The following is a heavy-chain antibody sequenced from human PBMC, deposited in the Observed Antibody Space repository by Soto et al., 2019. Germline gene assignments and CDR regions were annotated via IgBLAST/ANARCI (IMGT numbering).Heavy chain of an antibody. CDR1: AYTFTSYG. Sequence: ASVKVSCKASAYTFTSYGFSWVRQATGQGLEWMGWMNPNSGNTGYAQKFQGRVTMTRNTSISTAYMELSSLRSEDTAVYYCARERTYFGDYWGQGTLVTVSS. CDR2: MNPNSGNT. CDR3: ARERTYFGDY. J-gene: IGHJ4*02. V-gene: IGHV1-8*02. D-gene: IGHD3-9*01.